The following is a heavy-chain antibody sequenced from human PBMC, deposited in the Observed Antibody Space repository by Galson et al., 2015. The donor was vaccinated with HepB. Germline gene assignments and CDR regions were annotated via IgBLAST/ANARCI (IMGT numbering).Heavy chain of an antibody. D-gene: IGHD6-13*01. Sequence: SLRLSCAASGFRFYTYALSWVRQAPGKGLEWVSTITGTGGNTYYAGSVKGRFTISKDMSKNTLCLQMNSLRVEDTAVYYCAKDGIASAGTPYYFHYWGQGTLVTVSS. CDR3: AKDGIASAGTPYYFHY. CDR1: GFRFYTYA. V-gene: IGHV3-23*01. J-gene: IGHJ4*02. CDR2: ITGTGGNT.